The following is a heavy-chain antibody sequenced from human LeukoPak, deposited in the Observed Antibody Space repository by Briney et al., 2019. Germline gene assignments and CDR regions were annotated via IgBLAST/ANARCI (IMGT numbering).Heavy chain of an antibody. CDR1: GASISSYY. D-gene: IGHD3-22*01. V-gene: IGHV4-59*08. CDR2: IYYGGST. CDR3: ARQSDSYYSTFYY. Sequence: SETLSLTCTVSGASISSYYWSWIRQPPGKGLEGIGNIYYGGSTNYNPSLKSRVTISVDTSKNQFSLKLSSVTAADTAVYYCARQSDSYYSTFYYCGQGTLFTVSS. J-gene: IGHJ4*02.